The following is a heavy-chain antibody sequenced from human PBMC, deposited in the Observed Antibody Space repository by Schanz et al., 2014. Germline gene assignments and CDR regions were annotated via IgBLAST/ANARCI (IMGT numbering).Heavy chain of an antibody. Sequence: EVQLLESGGGLVQPGGSLRLSCAASGFTFSNYAMSWVRQAPGKGLEWVSTISGRSGTTNYADSVKGRFSISRDNSKNTLYLHMNSLRAEDTAVYYCARSGSSNWYVFDYWGQGTLVTVSS. V-gene: IGHV3-23*01. D-gene: IGHD6-13*01. CDR2: ISGRSGTT. CDR3: ARSGSSNWYVFDY. J-gene: IGHJ4*02. CDR1: GFTFSNYA.